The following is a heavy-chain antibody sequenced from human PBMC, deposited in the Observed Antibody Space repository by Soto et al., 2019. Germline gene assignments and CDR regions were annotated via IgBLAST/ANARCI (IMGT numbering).Heavy chain of an antibody. CDR3: VKGGWLDF. Sequence: GGSLILSCAASGFTFNTFEMSWVRQAPGRGLEWVSFISDDGSRTYYADAVKGRFTISRDNSKYTLYLQMNSLTVEDTAVYACVKGGWLDFWGQGTLVTVSS. V-gene: IGHV3-23*01. CDR2: ISDDGSRT. D-gene: IGHD3-16*01. CDR1: GFTFNTFE. J-gene: IGHJ5*01.